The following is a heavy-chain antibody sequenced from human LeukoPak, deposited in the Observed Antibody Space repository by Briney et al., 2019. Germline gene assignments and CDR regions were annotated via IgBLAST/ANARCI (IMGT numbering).Heavy chain of an antibody. CDR1: GYTLTELS. V-gene: IGHV1-24*01. CDR3: ATGMGASAMDNWFDP. CDR2: FDPEDGET. J-gene: IGHJ5*02. Sequence: ASVKVSCKVSGYTLTELSMHWVRQAPGKGLEWMGRFDPEDGETTYAQKFQGRVTMTEDTSTDTAYMELSSLRSEDTAVYYCATGMGASAMDNWFDPWGQGTLVTVSS. D-gene: IGHD3-16*01.